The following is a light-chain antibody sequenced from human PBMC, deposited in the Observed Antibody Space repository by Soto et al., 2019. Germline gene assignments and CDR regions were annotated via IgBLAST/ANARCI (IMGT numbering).Light chain of an antibody. CDR2: STS. Sequence: QTVVTQEPSLTVSPGGTVTLTCASSTGAVTGGIHPNWLQQKPGQAPRALIYSTSNKQSWTPARFSGSLLGGKAALTLSGAQPEDEADYYCLLYYSDSLVFGGGTKVTVL. V-gene: IGLV7-43*01. CDR3: LLYYSDSLV. CDR1: TGAVTGGIH. J-gene: IGLJ3*02.